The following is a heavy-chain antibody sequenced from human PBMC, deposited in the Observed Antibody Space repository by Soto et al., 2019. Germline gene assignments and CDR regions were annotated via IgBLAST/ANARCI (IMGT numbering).Heavy chain of an antibody. V-gene: IGHV3-23*01. CDR3: AKYYYDSSGYYLPSSFDY. J-gene: IGHJ4*02. CDR2: ISGSGGST. CDR1: GFTFSSYA. D-gene: IGHD3-22*01. Sequence: PGGSLRLSCAASGFTFSSYAMSWVRQAPGKGLEWVSAISGSGGSTYYADSVKGRFTISRDNSKNTLYLQMNSLRAEDTAVYYCAKYYYDSSGYYLPSSFDYWGQGTLVTVSS.